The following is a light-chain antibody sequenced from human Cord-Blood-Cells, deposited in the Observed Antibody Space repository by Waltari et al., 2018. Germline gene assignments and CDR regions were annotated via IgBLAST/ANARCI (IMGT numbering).Light chain of an antibody. V-gene: IGLV2-14*01. J-gene: IGLJ2*01. CDR1: SRAVRGSTQ. CDR3: SSYTSSSTLRVV. CDR2: DVS. Sequence: QAALSVPASVSRSPGPSLTLPCPATSRAVRGSTQFSCYQQPPGKAPKLMIYDVSNRPSGVSNRFSGSKSGNTASLTISGLQAEDEADYYCSSYTSSSTLRVVFGGGTKLTVL.